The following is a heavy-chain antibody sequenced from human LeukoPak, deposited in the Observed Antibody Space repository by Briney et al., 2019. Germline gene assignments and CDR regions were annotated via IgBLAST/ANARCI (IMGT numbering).Heavy chain of an antibody. CDR2: INPNSGGT. V-gene: IGHV1-2*02. J-gene: IGHJ4*02. CDR1: GYTFTVYY. Sequence: ASVTVSCTASGYTFTVYYMHWVRQAPGQGLEWMGWINPNSGGTNYAQKFQGRVTMIRDTSISTAYMELSRLRSDDTAVYYCARSGYYGSGEDYWGQGTLVTVSS. D-gene: IGHD3-10*01. CDR3: ARSGYYGSGEDY.